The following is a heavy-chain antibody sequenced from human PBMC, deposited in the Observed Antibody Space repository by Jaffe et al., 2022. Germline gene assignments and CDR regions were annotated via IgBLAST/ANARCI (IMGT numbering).Heavy chain of an antibody. Sequence: EVQLLESGGGLVQPGGSLRLSCAASGFTFSSYAMSWVRQAPGKGLEWVSAISGSGGSTYYADSVKGRFTISRDNSKNTLYLQMNSLRAEDTAVYYCAYEPKYPYYYYYYMDVWGKGTTVTVSS. J-gene: IGHJ6*03. V-gene: IGHV3-23*01. D-gene: IGHD2-2*02. CDR1: GFTFSSYA. CDR3: AYEPKYPYYYYYYMDV. CDR2: ISGSGGST.